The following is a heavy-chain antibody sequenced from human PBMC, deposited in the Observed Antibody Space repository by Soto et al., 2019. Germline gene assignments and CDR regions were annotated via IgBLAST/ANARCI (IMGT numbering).Heavy chain of an antibody. J-gene: IGHJ5*02. CDR1: GGSISSGGYY. CDR3: ARRVFP. CDR2: IYYSGST. V-gene: IGHV4-31*03. Sequence: QVQLQESGPGLVKPSQTLSLTCTVSGGSISSGGYYWSWTRQHPGKGLEWIGYIYYSGSTYYNPSINSRVIISVDTSKNQCSLKLSSVTAADTAVYDGARRVFPGGQGTLVTVSS.